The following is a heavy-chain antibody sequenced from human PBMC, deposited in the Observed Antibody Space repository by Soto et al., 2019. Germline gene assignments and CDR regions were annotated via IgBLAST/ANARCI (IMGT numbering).Heavy chain of an antibody. CDR2: IYYSGST. D-gene: IGHD4-17*01. V-gene: IGHV4-31*03. CDR3: AREGHMTTADY. CDR1: GGSISSGGYY. J-gene: IGHJ4*02. Sequence: SETLSLTCTISGGSISSGGYYWSWIRQHPGKGLEWIGYIYYSGSTYYNPSLKSRVTISVDTSKNQFSLKLSSVTAADTAVYYCAREGHMTTADYWGQGTLVTVSS.